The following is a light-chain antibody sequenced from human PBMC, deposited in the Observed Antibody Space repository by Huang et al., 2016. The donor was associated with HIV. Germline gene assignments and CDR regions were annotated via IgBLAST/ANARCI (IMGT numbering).Light chain of an antibody. Sequence: QMTQSPSTLSASVGDRVTITCRASQSISTWLAWYQHKPGKAPKRLISKASNLESGVPSRFSGSGSGTEFSLTITSLQSDDFGSYYCQQYSSDLYSFGQGTRLDIK. CDR1: QSISTW. CDR2: KAS. J-gene: IGKJ2*03. V-gene: IGKV1-5*03. CDR3: QQYSSDLYS.